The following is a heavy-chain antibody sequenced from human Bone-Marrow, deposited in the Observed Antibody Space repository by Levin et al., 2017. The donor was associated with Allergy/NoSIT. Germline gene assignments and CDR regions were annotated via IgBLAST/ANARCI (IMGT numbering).Heavy chain of an antibody. CDR1: GFTFSSYA. Sequence: GGSLRLSCAASGFTFSSYAMSWVRQAPGKGLEWVSGISGGGGSTYYADSVKGRFTISRDNSKNTLYLQMNSLRAEDTAVYYCASTYRPERYCSGGSCYIFDYWGQGTLVTVSS. D-gene: IGHD2-15*01. CDR3: ASTYRPERYCSGGSCYIFDY. CDR2: ISGGGGST. V-gene: IGHV3-23*01. J-gene: IGHJ4*02.